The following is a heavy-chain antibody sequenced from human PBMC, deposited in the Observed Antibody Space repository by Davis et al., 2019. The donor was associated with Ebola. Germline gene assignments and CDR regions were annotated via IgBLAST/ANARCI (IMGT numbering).Heavy chain of an antibody. J-gene: IGHJ4*02. CDR2: IYYSGST. Sequence: MPGGSLRLSCTVSGGSISSSSYYWGWIRQPPGKGLEWIGSIYYSGSTYYNPSLKSRVTISVDTSKNQFSLKVSSVTAADTAVYYCARETMVQGVIISDYWGQGTLVTVSS. CDR3: ARETMVQGVIISDY. V-gene: IGHV4-39*02. CDR1: GGSISSSSYY. D-gene: IGHD3-10*01.